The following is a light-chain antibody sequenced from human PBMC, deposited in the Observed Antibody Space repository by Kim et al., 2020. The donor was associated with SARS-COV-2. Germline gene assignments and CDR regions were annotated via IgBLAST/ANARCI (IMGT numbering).Light chain of an antibody. Sequence: ELTQDPAVSVALGQTVRITCQGDSLRSYYATWYQEKPGQAPIVVIYGKNNRPSGIPDRFSGSSSGNTASLTITGTQAGDEADYYCNSRDSNDNVVFGG. V-gene: IGLV3-19*01. CDR2: GKN. J-gene: IGLJ2*01. CDR3: NSRDSNDNVV. CDR1: SLRSYY.